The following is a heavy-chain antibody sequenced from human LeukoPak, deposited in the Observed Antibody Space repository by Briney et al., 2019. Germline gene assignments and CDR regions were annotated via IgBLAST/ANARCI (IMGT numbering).Heavy chain of an antibody. CDR3: AKDSSSWYYGVDV. CDR2: ITYDGSDK. D-gene: IGHD6-13*01. Sequence: GGSLRLSCAASGFTFSNYGMHWVRQAPGKGLEWVAVITYDGSDKYYADSVKGRFTISRDNSKNTLYLQMNSLGAEDTAVYYCAKDSSSWYYGVDVWGQGTTVTVSS. J-gene: IGHJ6*02. V-gene: IGHV3-30*18. CDR1: GFTFSNYG.